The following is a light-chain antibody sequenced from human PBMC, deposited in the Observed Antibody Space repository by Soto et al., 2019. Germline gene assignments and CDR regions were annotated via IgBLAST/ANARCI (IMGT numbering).Light chain of an antibody. CDR2: AAS. V-gene: IGKV1-39*01. Sequence: DIQMTQSPSSLSASVGDRVTITCRARQTISSFLNWYQQKPGKAPKLLIHAASGLQSGVPSRFSGSGSGTDFSLTISSLQPEDIAIYYCQQSFSNPPAFGGGTKVEVK. CDR1: QTISSF. J-gene: IGKJ4*02. CDR3: QQSFSNPPA.